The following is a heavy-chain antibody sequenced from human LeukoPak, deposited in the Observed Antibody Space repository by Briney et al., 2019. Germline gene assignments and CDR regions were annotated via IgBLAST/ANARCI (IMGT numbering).Heavy chain of an antibody. CDR2: YSGNT. CDR1: GVSISSYY. CDR3: ARLAAIGGSDYPDD. Sequence: SSETLSLTCTVSGVSISSYYWSWIRQPPGKGLEWIGYYSGNTIYNPSLRSRVTISADTSKNHFSLRLRSVTAADTAVYYCARLAAIGGSDYPDDWRQGTLVTSPQ. V-gene: IGHV4-59*08. D-gene: IGHD1-26*01. J-gene: IGHJ4*02.